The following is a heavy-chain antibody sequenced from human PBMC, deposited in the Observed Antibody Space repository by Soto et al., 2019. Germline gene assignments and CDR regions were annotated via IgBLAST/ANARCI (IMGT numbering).Heavy chain of an antibody. D-gene: IGHD6-13*01. CDR1: GFTFTSSA. Sequence: SVKVSCKASGFTFTSSAVQWVRQARGQRLEWIGWIVVGSGDTNYAQKFQERVTITRDMSTSTAYMELSSLRSEDTAVYYCAADLRAAAGYYYYYYGMDVWGQGTTVTVSS. CDR2: IVVGSGDT. J-gene: IGHJ6*02. V-gene: IGHV1-58*01. CDR3: AADLRAAAGYYYYYYGMDV.